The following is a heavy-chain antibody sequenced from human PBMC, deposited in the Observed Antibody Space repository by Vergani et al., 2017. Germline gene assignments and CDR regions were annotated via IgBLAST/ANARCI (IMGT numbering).Heavy chain of an antibody. V-gene: IGHV1-69*08. CDR2: IIPILGIA. CDR1: GGTFSSYT. D-gene: IGHD3-22*01. Sequence: QVQLVQSGAEVKKPGSSVKVSCKASGGTFSSYTISWVRQAPGQGLEWMGRIIPILGIANYALKFQGRVTITADKSTSTAYMELSSLRSEDTAVYYCAREGYYYESSADYWGQGTLVTVSS. J-gene: IGHJ4*02. CDR3: AREGYYYESSADY.